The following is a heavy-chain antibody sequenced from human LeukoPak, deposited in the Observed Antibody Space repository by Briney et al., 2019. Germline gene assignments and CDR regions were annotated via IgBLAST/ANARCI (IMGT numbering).Heavy chain of an antibody. V-gene: IGHV1-69*13. D-gene: IGHD2-15*01. CDR3: ASGCSGGSCYSRVGYFDY. CDR1: GCTFSSYA. Sequence: ASLKVSCKAFGCTFSSYAISWVRQAPGQGLEWMGGLIPIFGTANYAQKFQGRVTITADESTSTAYMELSSLRSEDTAVYYCASGCSGGSCYSRVGYFDYWGQGTLVTVSS. J-gene: IGHJ4*02. CDR2: LIPIFGTA.